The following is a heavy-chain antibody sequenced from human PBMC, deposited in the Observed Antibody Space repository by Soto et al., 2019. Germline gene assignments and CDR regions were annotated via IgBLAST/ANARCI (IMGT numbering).Heavy chain of an antibody. CDR3: ARERIAALYGGYYYYGMDV. CDR1: GFTFSSYS. D-gene: IGHD6-6*01. V-gene: IGHV3-48*02. CDR2: ISSSSSTI. Sequence: PGGSLRLSCAASGFTFSSYSMNWVRQAPGKGLEWVSYISSSSSTIYYADSVKGRFTISRDNAKNSLYLQMNSLRDEDTAVYYGARERIAALYGGYYYYGMDVWGQGTTVTVSS. J-gene: IGHJ6*02.